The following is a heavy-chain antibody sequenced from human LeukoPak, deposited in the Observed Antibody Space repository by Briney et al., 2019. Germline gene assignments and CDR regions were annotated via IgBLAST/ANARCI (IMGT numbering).Heavy chain of an antibody. V-gene: IGHV3-23*01. CDR1: GFTFSSYA. J-gene: IGHJ5*02. D-gene: IGHD6-6*01. Sequence: GGSLRLSCAASGFTFSSYAMSWIRQAPGKGLEWVSAISGSGGSTYYADSVKGRFTISRDNSKNTLYLQMNSLRAEDTAVYYCAKGYTIAARPYWFDPWGQGTLVTVSS. CDR3: AKGYTIAARPYWFDP. CDR2: ISGSGGST.